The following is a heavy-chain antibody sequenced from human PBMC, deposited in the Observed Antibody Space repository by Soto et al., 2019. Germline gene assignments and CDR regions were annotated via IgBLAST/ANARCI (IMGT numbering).Heavy chain of an antibody. V-gene: IGHV1-18*01. Sequence: ASVKVSCKASGYTFTSYGISWVRQAPGQGREWMGWISAYNGNTNYAQKLQGRVTMTTDTSTSTAYMELRSLRSDDTAVYYCSRVVITFGPVIGLDYPGQATLVTVSS. CDR1: GYTFTSYG. CDR3: SRVVITFGPVIGLDY. CDR2: ISAYNGNT. D-gene: IGHD3-16*02. J-gene: IGHJ4*02.